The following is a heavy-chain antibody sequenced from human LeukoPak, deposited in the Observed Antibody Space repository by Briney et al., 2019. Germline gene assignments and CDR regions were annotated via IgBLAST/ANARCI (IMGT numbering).Heavy chain of an antibody. CDR2: IWYDGSNK. V-gene: IGHV3-33*01. CDR3: GRGPYYYYGMDV. D-gene: IGHD3-10*01. Sequence: GGSLRLSCAASGFTFSSYSMHWVRQAPGKGLEWVAVIWYDGSNKYYADSVKGRFTISRDNSKNTLYLQMNSLRAEDTAVYYCGRGPYYYYGMDVWGQGTTVTVSS. CDR1: GFTFSSYS. J-gene: IGHJ6*02.